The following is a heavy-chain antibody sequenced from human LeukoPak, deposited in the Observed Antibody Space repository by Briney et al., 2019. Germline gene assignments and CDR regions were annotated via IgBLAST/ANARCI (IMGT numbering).Heavy chain of an antibody. Sequence: GGSLRLSCAASGFTFSSYAMNWVRQAPGKGLEWVSAISGSGGSTYYADSVKGRFTISRDNSKNTLYLQMNSLRAEDTAVYYCAKGDVSVTREFDYWGQGTLVTVSS. CDR3: AKGDVSVTREFDY. CDR1: GFTFSSYA. V-gene: IGHV3-23*01. D-gene: IGHD7-27*01. CDR2: ISGSGGST. J-gene: IGHJ4*02.